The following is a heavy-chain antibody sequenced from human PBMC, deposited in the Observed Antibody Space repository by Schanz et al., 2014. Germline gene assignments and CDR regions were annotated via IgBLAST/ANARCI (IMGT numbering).Heavy chain of an antibody. D-gene: IGHD4-17*01. Sequence: QVQLQESGPGLVKPSETLSLTCTVSGGSISTYYWSWIRQPPGKGLEWIGYIYYTGHTYYNPSLKSRVAISVDTSKTPFSLKIFSVTAADTAVYYCARRLRGFDYWGQGTLVTVSS. J-gene: IGHJ4*02. CDR1: GGSISTYY. V-gene: IGHV4-59*08. CDR2: IYYTGHT. CDR3: ARRLRGFDY.